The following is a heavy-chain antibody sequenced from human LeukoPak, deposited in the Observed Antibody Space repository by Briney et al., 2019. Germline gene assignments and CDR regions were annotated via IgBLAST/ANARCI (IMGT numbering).Heavy chain of an antibody. CDR3: ARDHSSSSQLFDY. Sequence: ASVKVSCKTSGYTFTGNFIHWVRQAPGQGLEWMGWISIYNGNTNFAQKLQGRVTMTTDTSTTTAYMELRNLRSDDTAVYYCARDHSSSSQLFDYWGQGTLVTVSS. CDR2: ISIYNGNT. J-gene: IGHJ4*02. D-gene: IGHD6-13*01. CDR1: GYTFTGNF. V-gene: IGHV1-18*04.